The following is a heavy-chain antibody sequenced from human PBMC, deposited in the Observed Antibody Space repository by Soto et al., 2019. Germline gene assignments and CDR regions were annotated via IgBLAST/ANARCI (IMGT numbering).Heavy chain of an antibody. V-gene: IGHV1-46*02. Sequence: QVQLMQSGAEVRKPGASVRLSCETSGYNFNQYYIHWVRQAPGQGLEWMGIINLRGGTTEYAHKFRARVTVTGDTSTSTAYMELRSLRSEDTAIYFCARGPDDSDVPRWDYWGQGTLVTVSS. CDR3: ARGPDDSDVPRWDY. CDR1: GYNFNQYY. D-gene: IGHD4-17*01. J-gene: IGHJ4*02. CDR2: INLRGGTT.